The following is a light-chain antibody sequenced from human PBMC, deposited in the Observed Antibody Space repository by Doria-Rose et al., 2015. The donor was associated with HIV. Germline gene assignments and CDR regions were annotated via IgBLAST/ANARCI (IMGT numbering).Light chain of an antibody. CDR2: GNI. J-gene: IGLJ1*01. V-gene: IGLV1-40*01. CDR1: SSNIGAGYD. Sequence: QTVVTQEPSVSEAPGQRVTISCTGSSSNIGAGYDVHWYQQLPGTAPKLLIYGNINRPSGVPDRISGSKSGTSASLAITGLQAEDEADSYCQSYDSSLSGYVFGTGTKVTVL. CDR3: QSYDSSLSGYV.